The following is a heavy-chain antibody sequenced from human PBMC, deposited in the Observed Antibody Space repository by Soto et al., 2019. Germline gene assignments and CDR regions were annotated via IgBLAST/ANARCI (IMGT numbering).Heavy chain of an antibody. Sequence: GGSLRLSCAASGFTFSSYSMNWVRQAPGKGLEWVSSISSSSSYIYYADSVKGRFTISRDNAKNSLYLQMNSLRAEDTAVYYCARFTPWGVIITGAYYYGMDVWGQGTTVTVSS. CDR2: ISSSSSYI. V-gene: IGHV3-21*01. CDR1: GFTFSSYS. J-gene: IGHJ6*02. D-gene: IGHD3-10*01. CDR3: ARFTPWGVIITGAYYYGMDV.